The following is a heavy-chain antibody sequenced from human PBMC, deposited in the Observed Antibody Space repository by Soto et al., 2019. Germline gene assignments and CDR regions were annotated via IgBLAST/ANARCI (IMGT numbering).Heavy chain of an antibody. CDR3: TTLGNYYDSSGSYQYCFDY. V-gene: IGHV3-30-3*01. CDR1: GFTFSSYA. J-gene: IGHJ4*02. CDR2: ISYDGSNK. Sequence: GGSLRLSCAASGFTFSSYAFHWVRQAPGKGLEWVAVISYDGSNKSYADSVKGRFTISRDNSRNTLFLQMNSLKTEDTAVYYCTTLGNYYDSSGSYQYCFDYWGQGTLVTAPQ. D-gene: IGHD3-22*01.